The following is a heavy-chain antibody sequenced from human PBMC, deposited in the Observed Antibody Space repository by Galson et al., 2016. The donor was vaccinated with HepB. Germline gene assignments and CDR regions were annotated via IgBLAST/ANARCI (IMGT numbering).Heavy chain of an antibody. CDR2: IYSDGTT. CDR1: GGSISNINYY. V-gene: IGHV3-53*01. Sequence: EPLSLTCSVSGGSISNINYYWGWIRQAPGKGLEWVSTIYSDGTTYYADSVKGRFTVSRDKSENTLYLQMNSLRAEDTAVYYCTRFQQLVPHYWGQGTLVTVSS. D-gene: IGHD6-13*01. CDR3: TRFQQLVPHY. J-gene: IGHJ4*02.